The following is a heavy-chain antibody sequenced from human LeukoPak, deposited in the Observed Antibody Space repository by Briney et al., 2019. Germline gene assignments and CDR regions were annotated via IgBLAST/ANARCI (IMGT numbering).Heavy chain of an antibody. CDR3: AKGGGTGYSSSWYSN. J-gene: IGHJ4*02. V-gene: IGHV3-30*18. CDR2: ISFDESNR. CDR1: GFTFSNYG. D-gene: IGHD6-13*01. Sequence: GGSLRLSCAASGFTFSNYGMHWVRQAPGRGLEWVAVISFDESNRYYADSVKGRFTLSRDNSKNTLYLQMNSLRVEDTAMYYCAKGGGTGYSSSWYSNWGQGTLVTVSS.